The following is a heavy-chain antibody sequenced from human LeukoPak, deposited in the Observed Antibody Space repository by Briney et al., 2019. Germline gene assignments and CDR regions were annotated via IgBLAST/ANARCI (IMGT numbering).Heavy chain of an antibody. CDR2: IKRDGSET. CDR3: ARLGYFDWLMGY. D-gene: IGHD3-9*01. CDR1: GFTFSNYW. Sequence: GGSLRLSCAASGFTFSNYWMSWVRQAPGKGLEWVANIKRDGSETYYVDSVKGRFTISRDNAKNSLYLQMNSLRAEDTAVYYCARLGYFDWLMGYWGQGTLVTVSS. J-gene: IGHJ4*02. V-gene: IGHV3-7*01.